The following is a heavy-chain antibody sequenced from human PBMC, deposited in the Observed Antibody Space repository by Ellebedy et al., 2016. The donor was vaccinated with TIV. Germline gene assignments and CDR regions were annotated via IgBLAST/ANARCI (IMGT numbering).Heavy chain of an antibody. CDR3: ARGPPSSWYRTYYFDY. J-gene: IGHJ4*02. CDR1: GGSISSYY. CDR2: IYTSGST. V-gene: IGHV4-4*07. Sequence: SETLSLTCTVSGGSISSYYWSWIRQPAGKGLEWIGRIYTSGSTNYNPSLKSRVTVSVDTSKNQFSLKLSSVTAADTAVYYCARGPPSSWYRTYYFDYWGQGTLVTVSS. D-gene: IGHD6-13*01.